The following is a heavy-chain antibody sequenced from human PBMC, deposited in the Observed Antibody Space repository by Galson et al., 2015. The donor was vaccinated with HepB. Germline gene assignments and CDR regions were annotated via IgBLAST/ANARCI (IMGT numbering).Heavy chain of an antibody. D-gene: IGHD2-2*01. CDR1: GYTLTELS. Sequence: SVKVSCKASGYTLTELSMHWVRQAPGKGLEWMGGFDPEDGETIYAQKFQGRVTMTEDTSTDTAYMELSSLRSEDTAVYYCAIVQYQLPKTNWFDPWGQGTLVTVSS. CDR3: AIVQYQLPKTNWFDP. V-gene: IGHV1-24*01. J-gene: IGHJ5*02. CDR2: FDPEDGET.